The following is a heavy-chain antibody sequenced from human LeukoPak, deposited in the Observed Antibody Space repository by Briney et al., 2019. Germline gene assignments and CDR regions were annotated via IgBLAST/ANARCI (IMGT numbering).Heavy chain of an antibody. CDR2: IYPGDSDT. V-gene: IGHV5-51*01. J-gene: IGHJ5*02. D-gene: IGHD6-19*01. CDR1: GYRFTSYW. CDR3: ARHVGGWSTPFDP. Sequence: GESLKISCKGSGYRFTSYWIAWVRPMPGKGLEWMGIIYPGDSDTRYSPSFQGQVTISADKSISTAYLQWSSLKASDTAMYYCARHVGGWSTPFDPWGQRTLVTVSS.